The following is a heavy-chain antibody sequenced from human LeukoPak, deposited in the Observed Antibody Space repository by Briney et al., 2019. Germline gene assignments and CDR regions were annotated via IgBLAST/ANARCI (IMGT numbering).Heavy chain of an antibody. Sequence: SETLSLTCAVSGYSISSGYYWGWIRQPPGKGLEWIGSIYHSGSTYYNPSLKSRVTISVDTSENQFSLKLSSVTAADTAVYYCARQGGNWGNYYMDVWGKGTTVTVSS. CDR2: IYHSGST. CDR1: GYSISSGYY. CDR3: ARQGGNWGNYYMDV. D-gene: IGHD4-23*01. J-gene: IGHJ6*03. V-gene: IGHV4-38-2*01.